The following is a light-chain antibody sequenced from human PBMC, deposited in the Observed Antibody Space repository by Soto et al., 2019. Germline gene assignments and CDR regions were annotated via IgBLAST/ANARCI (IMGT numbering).Light chain of an antibody. CDR2: LNSDGSH. CDR3: QTWDTGTRV. CDR1: SGHSSYA. J-gene: IGLJ3*02. V-gene: IGLV4-69*01. Sequence: QAVVTQSPSASTSLGASVKLTCTLNSGHSSYAIAWHQQQPEKGPRYLMRLNSDGSHSKGDGIPDRFSGSSSGAERYLIISSLQSEDEADYYCQTWDTGTRVFGGGTKVTVL.